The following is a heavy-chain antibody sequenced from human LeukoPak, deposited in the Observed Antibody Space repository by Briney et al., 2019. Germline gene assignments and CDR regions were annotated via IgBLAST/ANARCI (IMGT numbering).Heavy chain of an antibody. CDR2: IYRSGST. Sequence: PSETLSLTCAVLGSSINSDYYWGWIRQPPGKGLVWIGSIYRSGSTYYNSSLRSRITISLDTSKNQFSLKLTSVSAADTAVYYCAQDRVHSTGGLGYFDPWGQATLVTVSS. CDR1: GSSINSDYY. J-gene: IGHJ4*02. D-gene: IGHD6-19*01. V-gene: IGHV4-38-2*01. CDR3: AQDRVHSTGGLGYFDP.